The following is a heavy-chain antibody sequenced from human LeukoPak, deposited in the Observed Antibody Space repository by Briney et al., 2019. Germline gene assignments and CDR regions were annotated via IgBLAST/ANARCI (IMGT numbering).Heavy chain of an antibody. D-gene: IGHD2-8*02. J-gene: IGHJ3*01. V-gene: IGHV1-2*02. CDR1: GYTFDENH. CDR2: INPKSGAT. CDR3: ERGGDDSTGHYVSFFF. Sequence: ASLKVSCKASGYTFDENHIHWVRQAPGQGPEWMGWINPKSGATDSAQQFQGRLTMTRDTSIGTASMDLSGLRLDDTGIYYCERGGDDSTGHYVSFFFGGRGKMVTVSS.